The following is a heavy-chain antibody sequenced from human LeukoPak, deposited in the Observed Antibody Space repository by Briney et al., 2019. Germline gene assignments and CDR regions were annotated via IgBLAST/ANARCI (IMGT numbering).Heavy chain of an antibody. V-gene: IGHV3-23*01. Sequence: GGSLRLSCAASGFSFSDYAMSWVRQAPARGPEWVSSIRGAGETFYADSVKGRFTLSRDDSRNTVYLHLNNLRVEDTAIYYCAKANWVSNADAVWWGQGTQVTVSS. CDR2: IRGAGET. CDR3: AKANWVSNADAVW. J-gene: IGHJ4*02. D-gene: IGHD1-1*01. CDR1: GFSFSDYA.